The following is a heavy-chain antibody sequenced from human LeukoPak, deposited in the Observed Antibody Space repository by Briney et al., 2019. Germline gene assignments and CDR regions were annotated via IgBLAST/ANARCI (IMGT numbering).Heavy chain of an antibody. CDR2: IYHGGST. CDR1: GSSISSGYH. J-gene: IGHJ5*02. V-gene: IGHV4-38-2*02. CDR3: ARDKGITADSDWFDP. D-gene: IGHD6-25*01. Sequence: SETLSLTCTVSGSSISSGYHWGWIRQPPGKGLEWIGSIYHGGSTYYNPSLKSRVIISVDTSKNQFSLKVSSVTATDTAVYYCARDKGITADSDWFDPRGQGTLVTVSS.